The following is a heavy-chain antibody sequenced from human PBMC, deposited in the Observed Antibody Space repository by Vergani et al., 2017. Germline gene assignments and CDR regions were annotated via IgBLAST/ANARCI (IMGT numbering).Heavy chain of an antibody. J-gene: IGHJ4*02. V-gene: IGHV1-69*13. D-gene: IGHD1-26*01. CDR2: IIPIFGTA. CDR3: ARHGRRIVGAGDY. Sequence: QVQLVQSGAEVKKPGSSVKVSCKASGGTFSSYAISWVRQAPGQGLEWMGRIIPIFGTANYAQKFQGRVTITADESTSTAYMELSSLKASDTAMYYCARHGRRIVGAGDYWGQGTLVTVSS. CDR1: GGTFSSYA.